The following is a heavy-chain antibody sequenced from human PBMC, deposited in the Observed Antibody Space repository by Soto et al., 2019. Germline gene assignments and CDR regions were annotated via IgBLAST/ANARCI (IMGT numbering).Heavy chain of an antibody. CDR3: ARDPFGGGTPPGY. V-gene: IGHV3-66*01. CDR2: ISSGGDT. Sequence: EERLVESGGGLVQPGESLRLSCAVSGFTVSSNYVNWVRQAPGKGLEWVSLISSGGDTKYADTVKGRFTISRDKSKNTVYLQMNSLRAEDTAVYYCARDPFGGGTPPGYWGQGILVTVSS. CDR1: GFTVSSNY. J-gene: IGHJ4*02. D-gene: IGHD3-3*01.